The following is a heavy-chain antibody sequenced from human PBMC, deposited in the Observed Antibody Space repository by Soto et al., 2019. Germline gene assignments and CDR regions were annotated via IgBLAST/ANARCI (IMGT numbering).Heavy chain of an antibody. Sequence: SETLSLICAVYGGSFSGYYWSWLRQPPGKGLEWIGEINHSGSTNYNPSLKSRVTISVDTSKNQSSLKLSSVTAADTAVYYCARSTIRYSSSWYNWFDPWGQGTLVTVSS. CDR1: GGSFSGYY. CDR2: INHSGST. D-gene: IGHD6-13*01. V-gene: IGHV4-34*01. CDR3: ARSTIRYSSSWYNWFDP. J-gene: IGHJ5*02.